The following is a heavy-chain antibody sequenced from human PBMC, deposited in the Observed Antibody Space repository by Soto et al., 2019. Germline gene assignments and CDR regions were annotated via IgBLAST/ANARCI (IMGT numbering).Heavy chain of an antibody. CDR2: ISYDGSNK. D-gene: IGHD3-9*01. CDR3: ARDPTRYFDWTYWGGWFDP. V-gene: IGHV3-30-3*01. J-gene: IGHJ5*02. Sequence: QVQLVESGGGVVQPGRSLRLSCAASGFTFSSYAMHWVRQAPGKGLEWVAVISYDGSNKCYADSVKGRFTISRDNSKNTLYLQMNSLRAEDTAVYYCARDPTRYFDWTYWGGWFDPWGQGTLVTVSS. CDR1: GFTFSSYA.